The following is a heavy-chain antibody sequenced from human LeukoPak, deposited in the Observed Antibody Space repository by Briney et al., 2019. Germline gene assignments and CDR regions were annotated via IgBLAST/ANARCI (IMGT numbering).Heavy chain of an antibody. CDR2: ISDSGSTI. CDR1: GFTFSSHS. J-gene: IGHJ6*03. Sequence: GGSLRLSCAASGFTFSSHSMNWVRQAPGKGLEWVSYISDSGSTIFYADSVKGRFTISRDNAKNSLYLQMNSLRAEDTAVYYCARGVGVLWIQQNYMDVWGKGTTVTVSS. D-gene: IGHD5-18*01. V-gene: IGHV3-48*01. CDR3: ARGVGVLWIQQNYMDV.